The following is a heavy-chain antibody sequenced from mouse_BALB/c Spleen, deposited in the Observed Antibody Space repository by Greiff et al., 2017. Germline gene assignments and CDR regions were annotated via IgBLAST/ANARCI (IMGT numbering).Heavy chain of an antibody. CDR1: GYSITSDYA. CDR2: ISYSGST. Sequence: EVQLQQSGPGLVKPSQSLSLTCTVTGYSITSDYAWNWIRQFPGNKLEWMGYISYSGSTSYNPSLKSRISITRDTSKNQFFLQLNSVTTEDTATYYCAREGYPSFDYWGQGTTLTVSS. J-gene: IGHJ2*01. D-gene: IGHD2-2*01. CDR3: AREGYPSFDY. V-gene: IGHV3-2*02.